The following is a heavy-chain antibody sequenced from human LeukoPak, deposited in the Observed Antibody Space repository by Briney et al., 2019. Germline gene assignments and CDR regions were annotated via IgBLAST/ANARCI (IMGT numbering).Heavy chain of an antibody. D-gene: IGHD5-18*01. CDR3: ARTTEGGYTYDYFYYYYMDV. Sequence: ASVKVPCKVSGYSLTELSMHWVRQAPGKGLEWMGGFDPENGETIYAQKFQGKVTMTEDTSTDTAYMELSSLRSEDTAVYYCARTTEGGYTYDYFYYYYMDVWGKGTTVTISS. J-gene: IGHJ6*03. CDR1: GYSLTELS. CDR2: FDPENGET. V-gene: IGHV1-24*01.